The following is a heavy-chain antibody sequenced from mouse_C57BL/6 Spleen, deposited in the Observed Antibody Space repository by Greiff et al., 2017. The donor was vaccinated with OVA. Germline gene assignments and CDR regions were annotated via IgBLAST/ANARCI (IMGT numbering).Heavy chain of an antibody. CDR2: ISYDGSN. V-gene: IGHV3-6*01. J-gene: IGHJ1*03. CDR1: GYSITSGYY. D-gene: IGHD1-1*01. Sequence: ESGPGLVKPSQSLSLTCSVTGYSITSGYYWHWIRQFPGNKLEWMGYISYDGSNNYNPSLKNRISINRDTSKNQFFLKLNSVTTEDTATYYCARDRNYYGSSYGYFDVWGTGTTVTVSS. CDR3: ARDRNYYGSSYGYFDV.